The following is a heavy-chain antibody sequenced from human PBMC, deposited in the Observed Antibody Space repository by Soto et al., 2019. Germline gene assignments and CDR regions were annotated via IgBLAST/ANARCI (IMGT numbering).Heavy chain of an antibody. CDR2: IYYSGST. CDR3: ALGTRVRPTPMSFAP. Sequence: PSETLSLTCTVSGGSISSGDYYWSWIRQPPGKGLEWIGYIYYSGSTYYNPSLKSRVTISVDTSKNQFSLKLSSVTAADTAVYYCALGTRVRPTPMSFAPWGQGTLVTVSS. V-gene: IGHV4-30-4*01. CDR1: GGSISSGDYY. J-gene: IGHJ5*02. D-gene: IGHD1-26*01.